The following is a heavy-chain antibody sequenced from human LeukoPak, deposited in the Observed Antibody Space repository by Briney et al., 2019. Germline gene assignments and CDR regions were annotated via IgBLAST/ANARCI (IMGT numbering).Heavy chain of an antibody. J-gene: IGHJ3*02. Sequence: GASGKVSCKASGYTFTGYYMHWVRQAPGQGLEWMGWINPNSGGTNYAQKFQGRVTMTRDTSISTAYMELSRLRSDDTAVYYCARVEVVVPAAMPKVGAFDIWGQGTMVTVSS. D-gene: IGHD2-2*01. CDR2: INPNSGGT. CDR1: GYTFTGYY. CDR3: ARVEVVVPAAMPKVGAFDI. V-gene: IGHV1-2*02.